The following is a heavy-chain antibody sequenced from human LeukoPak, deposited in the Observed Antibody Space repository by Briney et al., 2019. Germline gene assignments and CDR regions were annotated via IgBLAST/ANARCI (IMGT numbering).Heavy chain of an antibody. J-gene: IGHJ4*02. Sequence: SGTLSLTCTVSGDSISSTGCWTWVRQPPGEGLEWIGEVYHSGATNYNPSLKSRVTMSVDKSKNQFSLKVNSVTAADTAVYYCVKNGGNSDLEYWGQGTLVTVSS. V-gene: IGHV4-4*02. CDR1: GDSISSTGC. CDR2: VYHSGAT. D-gene: IGHD4-23*01. CDR3: VKNGGNSDLEY.